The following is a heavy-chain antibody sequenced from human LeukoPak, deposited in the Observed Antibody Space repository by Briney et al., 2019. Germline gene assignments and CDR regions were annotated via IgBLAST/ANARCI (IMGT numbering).Heavy chain of an antibody. CDR2: TYYRSKWYN. Sequence: SQTLSLTCAISGDSVSSNSAAWNWIRQSPSRGLEWLGRTYYRSKWYNDYAVSVKSRITINPDTSKNQFSLQLNSLTPEDTAVYYCARETDNSNDRDDCYMAVWGKGTTVTVSS. CDR3: ARETDNSNDRDDCYMAV. V-gene: IGHV6-1*01. CDR1: GDSVSSNSAA. J-gene: IGHJ6*03. D-gene: IGHD4-11*01.